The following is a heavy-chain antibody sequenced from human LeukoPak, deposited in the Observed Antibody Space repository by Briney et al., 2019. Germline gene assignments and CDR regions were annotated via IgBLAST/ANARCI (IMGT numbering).Heavy chain of an antibody. CDR3: ARDSPVYSGSLGSYWYFDL. CDR1: GFTFSSYT. V-gene: IGHV3-48*01. Sequence: GGSLRLSCAASGFTFSSYTMNWVRQAPGKGLEWVSYISSASSTIYYADSVKGRFTISRDNAKNSLYLQMNSLRAEDTAVYYCARDSPVYSGSLGSYWYFDLWGRGTLVTVSS. CDR2: ISSASSTI. D-gene: IGHD1-26*01. J-gene: IGHJ2*01.